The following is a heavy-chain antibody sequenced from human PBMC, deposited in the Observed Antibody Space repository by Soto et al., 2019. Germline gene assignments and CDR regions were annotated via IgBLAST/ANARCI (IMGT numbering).Heavy chain of an antibody. CDR3: AHRATMTIFGLIIDNGVWFDP. D-gene: IGHD3-3*01. Sequence: QITLKESGPTLVKPTQTLTLTCTFSGFSLSTSGAAVGWIRQPPGRALEWRALIYWDGDRRYNPSLQSRLTIDKDTSRHQVALTLTSVDPADTATYYCAHRATMTIFGLIIDNGVWFDPWGQGTLVIVSS. CDR1: GFSLSTSGAA. V-gene: IGHV2-5*02. J-gene: IGHJ5*02. CDR2: IYWDGDR.